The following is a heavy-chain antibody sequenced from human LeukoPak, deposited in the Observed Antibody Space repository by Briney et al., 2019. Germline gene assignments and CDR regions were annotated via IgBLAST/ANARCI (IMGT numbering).Heavy chain of an antibody. CDR3: GRLARYCSGGTCYSDAFDI. D-gene: IGHD2-15*01. J-gene: IGHJ3*02. Sequence: SETLSLTCAVSGYSISSGYYWGWIRQPPGKGLEWIGSIYHSGSTFYNPSLKSRVTISADTSKNQFSLTLSSVTAADTAVYYCGRLARYCSGGTCYSDAFDIWGQGTMVTVSS. CDR1: GYSISSGYY. V-gene: IGHV4-38-2*01. CDR2: IYHSGST.